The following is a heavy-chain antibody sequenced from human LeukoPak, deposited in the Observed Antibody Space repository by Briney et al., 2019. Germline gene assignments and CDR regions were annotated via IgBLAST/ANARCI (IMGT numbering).Heavy chain of an antibody. CDR3: ARQNPGYSSSRPFDY. V-gene: IGHV4-34*01. CDR1: GGSFSGYY. D-gene: IGHD6-13*01. J-gene: IGHJ4*02. CDR2: INHSGST. Sequence: SENLSLTCAVYGGSFSGYYWSWIRQPPGKGLEWIGEINHSGSTYYNPSLKSRVTISIDTSKNQFSLKLSSVTAADTAIFYCARQNPGYSSSRPFDYWGQGTLVTVSS.